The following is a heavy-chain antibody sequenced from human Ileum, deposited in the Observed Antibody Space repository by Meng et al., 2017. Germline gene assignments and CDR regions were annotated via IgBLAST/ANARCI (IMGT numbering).Heavy chain of an antibody. CDR1: GYNFSNYA. D-gene: IGHD2-2*01. J-gene: IGHJ4*02. Sequence: QVHLVQSGAEVKKPGASVKVSCQASGYNFSNYAIHWVRQAPGQRLEWMGWINAGDGTTKYSEKFQGRVSITRDTSASTGYMELSSLTSEDTAVYHCARSYCSSTSCQYYFDYWGQGTLVTVSS. CDR3: ARSYCSSTSCQYYFDY. CDR2: INAGDGTT. V-gene: IGHV1-3*01.